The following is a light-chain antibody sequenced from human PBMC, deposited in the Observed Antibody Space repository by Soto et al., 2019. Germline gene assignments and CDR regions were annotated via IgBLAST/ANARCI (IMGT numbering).Light chain of an antibody. CDR2: DAS. CDR1: QSISNS. Sequence: DIQMTQSPSTLSASVGDRVTITCRASQSISNSLDWYQQKPGKAPKLLIYDASSLESGVPSRFSGSGSGTEFTLTISSLQPDDFATYYCQQYNSYLTFGGGTKVEIK. J-gene: IGKJ4*01. CDR3: QQYNSYLT. V-gene: IGKV1-5*01.